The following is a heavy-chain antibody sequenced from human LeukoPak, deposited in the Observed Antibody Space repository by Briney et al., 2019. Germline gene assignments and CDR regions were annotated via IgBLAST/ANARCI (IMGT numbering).Heavy chain of an antibody. CDR2: IIPIFGTA. J-gene: IGHJ4*02. D-gene: IGHD3-3*01. CDR1: GGTFSSYA. CDR3: AGLLSPPFDY. V-gene: IGHV1-69*13. Sequence: GASVKVSCKASGGTFSSYATSWVRQAPGQGLEWMGGIIPIFGTANYAQKFQGRVTITADESTSTAYMELSRLRSDDTAVYYCAGLLSPPFDYWGQGTLVTVSS.